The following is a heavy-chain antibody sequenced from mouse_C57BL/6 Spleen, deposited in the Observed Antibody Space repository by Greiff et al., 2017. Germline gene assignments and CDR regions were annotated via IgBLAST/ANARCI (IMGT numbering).Heavy chain of an antibody. CDR2: INYDGSST. CDR1: GFTFSDYY. J-gene: IGHJ3*01. CDR3: ARGSTMVTTGFAY. V-gene: IGHV5-16*01. Sequence: EVKLVESEGGLVQPGSSMKLSCTASGFTFSDYYMAWVRQVPGKGLEWVANINYDGSSTYYLDSLKSRFIISRDNAKNILYLQMSSLKSEYTATYYCARGSTMVTTGFAYWGQGTLVTVSA. D-gene: IGHD2-2*01.